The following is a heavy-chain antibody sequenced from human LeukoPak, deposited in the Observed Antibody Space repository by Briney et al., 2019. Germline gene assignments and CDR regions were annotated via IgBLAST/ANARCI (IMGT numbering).Heavy chain of an antibody. J-gene: IGHJ4*02. Sequence: SETLSLTCTVSGGSISSYYWSWIRQPPGKGLEWIGYIYYSGSTNYNPSLKSRVTISVDTCKNQFSLKLSSVTAADTAVYYCAKHRHCSGGSCYGDQRYWGQGTLVTVSS. CDR1: GGSISSYY. CDR3: AKHRHCSGGSCYGDQRY. D-gene: IGHD2-15*01. CDR2: IYYSGST. V-gene: IGHV4-59*08.